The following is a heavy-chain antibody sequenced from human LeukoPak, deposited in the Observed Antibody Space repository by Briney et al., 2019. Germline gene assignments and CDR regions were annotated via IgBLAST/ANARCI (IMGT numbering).Heavy chain of an antibody. CDR3: ARQRDDILTGYSYYFDY. J-gene: IGHJ4*02. CDR1: GGSISSYY. Sequence: SETLSLACTVSGGSISSYYWSWIRQPPGKGLEWIGYIYTSGSTNYNPSLKSRVTISVDTSKNQFSLKLSSVTAADTAVYYCARQRDDILTGYSYYFDYWGQGTLVTVSS. V-gene: IGHV4-4*09. D-gene: IGHD3-9*01. CDR2: IYTSGST.